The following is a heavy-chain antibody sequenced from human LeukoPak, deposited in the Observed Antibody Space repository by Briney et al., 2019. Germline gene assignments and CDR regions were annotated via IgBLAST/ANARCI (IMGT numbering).Heavy chain of an antibody. CDR3: ARDWNYYDIFDY. CDR1: GFTFSSYA. CDR2: ISYDGSNK. V-gene: IGHV3-30*04. D-gene: IGHD3-22*01. J-gene: IGHJ4*02. Sequence: PGGSLRLSCAASGFTFSSYAMHWVRQAPGKGLEWVAVISYDGSNKYYADSVKGRFTISRDNSKNTLYLQMNSLRAEDTAVYYCARDWNYYDIFDYWGQGTLVTVSS.